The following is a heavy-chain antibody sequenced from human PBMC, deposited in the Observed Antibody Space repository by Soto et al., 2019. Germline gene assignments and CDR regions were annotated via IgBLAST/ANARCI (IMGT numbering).Heavy chain of an antibody. CDR3: ALRLYGGNPVAH. D-gene: IGHD4-17*01. CDR2: IYGDDDK. Sequence: QITLKESGPTLVKPTQTLTLTCTFSGFSLSTGGVGVGWIRQPPGTALESLALIYGDDDKRYSRSLKSRRTITQDISRNMVGLTMTNMDPVETATDYCALRLYGGNPVAHWGQGTLVTVSS. J-gene: IGHJ4*02. CDR1: GFSLSTGGVG. V-gene: IGHV2-5*02.